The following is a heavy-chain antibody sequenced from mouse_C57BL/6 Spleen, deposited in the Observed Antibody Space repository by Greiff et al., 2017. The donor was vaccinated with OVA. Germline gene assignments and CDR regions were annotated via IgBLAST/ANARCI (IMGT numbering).Heavy chain of an antibody. CDR1: GYTFTSYW. CDR2: IHPNSGST. CDR3: ARSYYSNRHYAMDY. Sequence: QVQLQQSGAELVKPGASVKLSCKASGYTFTSYWMHWVKQRPGQGLEWIGMIHPNSGSTNYNEKFKSKATLTVDKSSSTAYMQLSSLTSEDSAVYYCARSYYSNRHYAMDYWGQGTSATVSS. D-gene: IGHD2-5*01. V-gene: IGHV1-64*01. J-gene: IGHJ4*01.